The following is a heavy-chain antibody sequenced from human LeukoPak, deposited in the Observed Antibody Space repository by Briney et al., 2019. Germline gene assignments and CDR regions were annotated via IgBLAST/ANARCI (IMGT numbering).Heavy chain of an antibody. CDR2: IYYSGST. CDR1: GGSISSSSYY. Sequence: SETPSLTCTVSGGSISSSSYYWGWIRQPPGKGLEWIGSIYYSGSTYYNPSLKSRVTISVDTSKNQFSLKLSSVTAADTAVYYCARQWLVRGSAFDIWGQGTMVTVSS. V-gene: IGHV4-39*01. D-gene: IGHD6-19*01. CDR3: ARQWLVRGSAFDI. J-gene: IGHJ3*02.